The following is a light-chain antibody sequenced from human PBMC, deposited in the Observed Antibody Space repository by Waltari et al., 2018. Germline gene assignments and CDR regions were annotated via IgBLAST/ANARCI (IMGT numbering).Light chain of an antibody. Sequence: QSVLTPPPSVSGAPGQRVTISCSGSSSNIRAGLDVHWDQHFPGTAPKLLIYGNNDRPSGVPDRFSGSKSDTSASLAISGLQADDEAEYHCQSYDNGLRGRVFGGGTKVTVL. CDR1: SSNIRAGLD. CDR3: QSYDNGLRGRV. V-gene: IGLV1-40*01. J-gene: IGLJ3*02. CDR2: GNN.